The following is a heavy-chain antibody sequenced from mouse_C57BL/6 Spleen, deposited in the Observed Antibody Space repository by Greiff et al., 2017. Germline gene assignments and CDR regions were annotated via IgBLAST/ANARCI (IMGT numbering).Heavy chain of an antibody. CDR3: AKGPNWYFDV. V-gene: IGHV1-53*01. CDR1: GYNITGYW. Sequence: QVQLQQPGTELVKPGASVKLSCKASGYNITGYWMHWVKQRPGQGLEWIGNINPSNGGTNYTAKFKGKATLTADKSSSTAYMQLSSLTSEDSAVYYCAKGPNWYFDVWGTGTTVTVSS. CDR2: INPSNGGT. J-gene: IGHJ1*03.